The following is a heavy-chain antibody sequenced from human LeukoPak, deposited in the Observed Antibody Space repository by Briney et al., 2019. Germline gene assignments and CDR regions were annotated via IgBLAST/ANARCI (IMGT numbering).Heavy chain of an antibody. J-gene: IGHJ4*02. CDR1: GYTFTGYY. V-gene: IGHV1-2*02. Sequence: ASVKVSCKASGYTFTGYYIHWVRQAPGRGLEWMGWINPNSGGTNYAQKFQGRVTMTRDTSISTAYMELSRLRSDDTAVYYCARASATFGGVIEDYWGQGTLVTVSS. CDR2: INPNSGGT. D-gene: IGHD3-16*02. CDR3: ARASATFGGVIEDY.